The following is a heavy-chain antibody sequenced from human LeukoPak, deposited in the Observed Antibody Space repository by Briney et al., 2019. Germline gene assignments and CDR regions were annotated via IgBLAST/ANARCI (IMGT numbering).Heavy chain of an antibody. CDR2: INHSGST. V-gene: IGHV4-34*01. CDR1: GGSFSGYY. Sequence: SETLSLTCAVYGGSFSGYYWSWIRQPPGKGLEWIGEINHSGSTNYNPPLKSRVTIPVDTSKNQFSLKLSSVTAADTAVYYCASSSYYYVSGPAGAVFDIWGQGKMVTVS. CDR3: ASSSYYYVSGPAGAVFDI. J-gene: IGHJ3*02. D-gene: IGHD3-10*01.